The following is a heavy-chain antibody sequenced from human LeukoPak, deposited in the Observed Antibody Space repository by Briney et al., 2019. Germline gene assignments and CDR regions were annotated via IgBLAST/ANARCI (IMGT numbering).Heavy chain of an antibody. D-gene: IGHD1-26*01. CDR1: SGSISSSTYY. Sequence: PSETLSLTCTVSSGSISSSTYYWGWIRQPPGKGLEWIGTIYYTGSTYYNPSLKSRVTISVDTSKNQFSLKLSSVTAADTAAYYCARAAGRDTTSGLDFDYWGQGILVTVSS. J-gene: IGHJ4*02. V-gene: IGHV4-39*07. CDR2: IYYTGST. CDR3: ARAAGRDTTSGLDFDY.